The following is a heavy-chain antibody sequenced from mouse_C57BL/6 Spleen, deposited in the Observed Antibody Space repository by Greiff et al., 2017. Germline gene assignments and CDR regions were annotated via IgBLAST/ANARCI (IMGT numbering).Heavy chain of an antibody. Sequence: QVQLQQPGAELVMPGASVQLSCKASGYTFTSYWMHWVKQRPGQGLEWIGELDPSDSYTNSNQKFKGKSTLTVDKSSSTAYMQLSSLTSEDSAVYDCAREGRDSSGYVGYWGQGTTLTVSS. CDR1: GYTFTSYW. CDR3: AREGRDSSGYVGY. CDR2: LDPSDSYT. D-gene: IGHD3-2*02. J-gene: IGHJ2*01. V-gene: IGHV1-69*01.